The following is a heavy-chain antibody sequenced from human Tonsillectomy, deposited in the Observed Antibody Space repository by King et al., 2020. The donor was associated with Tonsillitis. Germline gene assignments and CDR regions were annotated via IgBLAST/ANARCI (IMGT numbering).Heavy chain of an antibody. CDR1: GGSISSSSYY. D-gene: IGHD3-22*01. Sequence: LQLQESGPGLVKPSETLSLTCTVSGGSISSSSYYWGWIRQPPGKGLEWIVSIYYSGSTYYNPSLKSRVTISVDTSKNQFSLKLSSVTAADTAVYYCAGLVGGISMIVVVIRDAFDIWGQGTMVTVSS. J-gene: IGHJ3*02. V-gene: IGHV4-39*01. CDR3: AGLVGGISMIVVVIRDAFDI. CDR2: IYYSGST.